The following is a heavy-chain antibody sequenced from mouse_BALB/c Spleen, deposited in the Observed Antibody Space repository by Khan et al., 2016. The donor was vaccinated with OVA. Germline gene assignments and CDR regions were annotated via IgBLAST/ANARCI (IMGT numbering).Heavy chain of an antibody. CDR3: TRSGYGSFAY. CDR1: GYTFSSYY. J-gene: IGHJ3*01. CDR2: INPNNGGT. V-gene: IGHV1S81*02. Sequence: QVQLQQSGAELVKPGASVKLSCKASGYTFSSYYMYWVKQRPGKGLEWIGEINPNNGGTNFNQNFKSQATLTVVKSSSTAFMQLSSLTSEDSAVYYCTRSGYGSFAYWGQGTLVTVSA. D-gene: IGHD2-2*01.